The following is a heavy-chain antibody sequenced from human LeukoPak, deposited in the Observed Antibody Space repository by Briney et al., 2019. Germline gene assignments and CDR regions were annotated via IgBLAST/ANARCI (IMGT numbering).Heavy chain of an antibody. Sequence: GGSLRLSCAASGFMFSNYAMSWVRQAPGKGLEWVSGISGSGETTYYSDSEKGRFTTSRDNSRNTLYLHMNNLRAEDTAVYFCAKESFKALAGYLDSWGQGSLVTVSS. CDR2: ISGSGETT. J-gene: IGHJ4*02. CDR3: AKESFKALAGYLDS. CDR1: GFMFSNYA. D-gene: IGHD6-19*01. V-gene: IGHV3-23*01.